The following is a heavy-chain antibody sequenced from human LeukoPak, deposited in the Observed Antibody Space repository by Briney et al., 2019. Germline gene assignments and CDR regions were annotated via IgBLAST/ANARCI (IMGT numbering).Heavy chain of an antibody. D-gene: IGHD3-9*01. CDR2: IYYSGST. V-gene: IGHV4-39*07. Sequence: SETLSLTCTVSGGSISISSHYWVWIRQPPGKGLEWIGSIYYSGSTYYNPSLKSRVTISVDTSKNQFSLKLSSVTAADTAVYYCARGTIVYDILTGYYYGFDYWGQGTLVTVSS. J-gene: IGHJ4*02. CDR3: ARGTIVYDILTGYYYGFDY. CDR1: GGSISISSHY.